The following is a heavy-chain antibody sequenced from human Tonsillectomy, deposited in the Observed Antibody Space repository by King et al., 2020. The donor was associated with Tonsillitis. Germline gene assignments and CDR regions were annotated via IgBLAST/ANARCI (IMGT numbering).Heavy chain of an antibody. CDR3: ARTYYFDY. CDR2: ISSISSTI. Sequence: QLVQSGGGLVQPGGSLRLSCAASGFTFSTYSMNWFRQAPGKGLEWISYISSISSTIYYADSVQGRFTISRDNAKNSLYLQMNCLRAEDTAVYYCARTYYFDYWGQGTLVTVSS. V-gene: IGHV3-48*01. J-gene: IGHJ4*02. CDR1: GFTFSTYS.